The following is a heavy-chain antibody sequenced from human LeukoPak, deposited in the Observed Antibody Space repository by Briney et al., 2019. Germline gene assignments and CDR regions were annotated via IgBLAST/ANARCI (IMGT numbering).Heavy chain of an antibody. CDR3: ARARIAARNWFDP. D-gene: IGHD6-6*01. J-gene: IGHJ5*02. CDR2: INPNSSGT. V-gene: IGHV1-2*02. CDR1: GYTFTDYY. Sequence: GASVKVSCKASGYTFTDYYMHWVRQAPGQGLEWMGWINPNSSGTNYAQKFQGRVTMTRDTSISTAYMELSRLRSDDTAVYYCARARIAARNWFDPWGQGTLVTVSS.